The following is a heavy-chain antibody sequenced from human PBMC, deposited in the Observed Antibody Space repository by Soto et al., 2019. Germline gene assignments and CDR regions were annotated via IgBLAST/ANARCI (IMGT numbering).Heavy chain of an antibody. J-gene: IGHJ6*02. D-gene: IGHD6-19*01. Sequence: ASVKVSCKASGYTFTGYYMHWVRQAPGQGLEWMGWINPNSGGTIYAQRFQGRVTMTEDTSTDTAYMELSSLRSEDTAVYYCATDRYSSGWETDYYYGMDVWGQGTTVTVSS. CDR3: ATDRYSSGWETDYYYGMDV. CDR2: INPNSGGT. V-gene: IGHV1-2*02. CDR1: GYTFTGYY.